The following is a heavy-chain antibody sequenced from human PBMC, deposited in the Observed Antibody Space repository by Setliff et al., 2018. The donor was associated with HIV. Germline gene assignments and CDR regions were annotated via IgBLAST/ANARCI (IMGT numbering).Heavy chain of an antibody. CDR1: GYSMSSGYY. D-gene: IGHD3-10*01. CDR3: VSGWATLLRGILTTGWFEP. CDR2: VYHTGST. J-gene: IGHJ5*02. Sequence: SETLSLTCGVSGYSMSSGYYWGWIRQPPGKGLEWIGNVYHTGSTYYNPSLKSRVTISVDTSKNQFSLRLNSVTAADTAVYYCVSGWATLLRGILTTGWFEPWGQGTLVTVSS. V-gene: IGHV4-38-2*01.